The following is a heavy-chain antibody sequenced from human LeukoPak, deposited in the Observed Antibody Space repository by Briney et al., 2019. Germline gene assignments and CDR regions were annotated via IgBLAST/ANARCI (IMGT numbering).Heavy chain of an antibody. V-gene: IGHV3-7*01. D-gene: IGHD3-3*01. CDR2: IKQDGSEK. Sequence: PGGSLRLSCASSVFTFSSYCMIWVRQARAKGLEEVANIKQDGSEKYYVDSVKRRFTISRHNAKNSLYLQMNSLRAEDTAVYYCASLSYDFTPRYYGMDVRGPGTPVHVSS. J-gene: IGHJ6*02. CDR3: ASLSYDFTPRYYGMDV. CDR1: VFTFSSYC.